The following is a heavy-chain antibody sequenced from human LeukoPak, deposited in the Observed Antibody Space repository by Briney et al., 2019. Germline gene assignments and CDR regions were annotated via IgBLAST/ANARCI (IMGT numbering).Heavy chain of an antibody. CDR1: GYTFTGYY. J-gene: IGHJ4*02. V-gene: IGHV1-2*02. Sequence: GASVKVSCKASGYTFTGYYMHWVRQAPGQGLEWMGWINPNSGDTNYAQKFQGRVTMTRDTSICTAYMELSSLTSDDAAVYYCARGRYGLPSGYDYWGQGAMVTVSS. CDR2: INPNSGDT. D-gene: IGHD3-22*01. CDR3: ARGRYGLPSGYDY.